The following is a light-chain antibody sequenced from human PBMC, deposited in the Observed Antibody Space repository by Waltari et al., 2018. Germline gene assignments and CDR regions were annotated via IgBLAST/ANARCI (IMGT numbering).Light chain of an antibody. CDR3: QQRSKWPIT. J-gene: IGKJ5*01. CDR2: DAS. V-gene: IGKV3-11*01. Sequence: EIVLTQSPATLSLSPGERATLSCRASQSVSSYLAWYQQKPGQAPRLLIYDASNRATGIPARFSGSGSGTDFTLTISSLEPEDFALDYCQQRSKWPITFGQGTRLEIK. CDR1: QSVSSY.